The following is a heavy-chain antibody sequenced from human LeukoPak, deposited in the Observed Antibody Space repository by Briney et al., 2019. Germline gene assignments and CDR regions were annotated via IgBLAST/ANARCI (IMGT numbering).Heavy chain of an antibody. CDR3: ARDGVSYYYDSSGYYFGY. CDR1: GFTFSSYS. CDR2: ISSSSSYI. Sequence: GGSLRLSCAASGFTFSSYSMNWVRQAPGKGLEWVSSISSSSSYIYYADSVKGRFTISRDNAKNSLYLQMNSLRAEDTAVYYCARDGVSYYYDSSGYYFGYWGQGTLVTVSS. V-gene: IGHV3-21*01. J-gene: IGHJ4*02. D-gene: IGHD3-22*01.